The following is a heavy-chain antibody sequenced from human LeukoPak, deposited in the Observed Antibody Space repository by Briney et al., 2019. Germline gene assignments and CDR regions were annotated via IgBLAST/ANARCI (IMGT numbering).Heavy chain of an antibody. D-gene: IGHD2-8*01. CDR2: IKPDGSGD. J-gene: IGHJ4*02. CDR3: VLEEWYRFDN. Sequence: AGGSLRLACAASGFPFSIHYMSWVRQAPGKGLEWVAKIKPDGSGDRYVDSVRGRFTISRDNAKKSLYLQMNSLRAEDTAVYYCVLEEWYRFDNWGQGTLVTVSS. V-gene: IGHV3-7*01. CDR1: GFPFSIHY.